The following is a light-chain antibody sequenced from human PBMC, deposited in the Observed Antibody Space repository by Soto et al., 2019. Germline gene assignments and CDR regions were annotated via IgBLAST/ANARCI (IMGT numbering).Light chain of an antibody. CDR3: QQYNNWPPCT. Sequence: EILMTQSPATLSVSPGETATLSCRTSQSVRINLAWYQQKPGQAPRLLIYHTSTRATGVPARFRGSGSGTEFTLTISSLQSEDFAVYYWQQYNNWPPCTFGRGTKLEIK. V-gene: IGKV3-15*01. J-gene: IGKJ2*02. CDR1: QSVRIN. CDR2: HTS.